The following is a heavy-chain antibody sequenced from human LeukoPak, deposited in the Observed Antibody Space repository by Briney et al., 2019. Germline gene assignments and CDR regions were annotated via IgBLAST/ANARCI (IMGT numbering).Heavy chain of an antibody. D-gene: IGHD3/OR15-3a*01. CDR1: GFTFSSYS. V-gene: IGHV3-21*01. Sequence: GGSLRLSCAASGFTFSSYSRNWVRQAPGKGLEWVSSISSSSSYIYYPDSVKGRFTISRDNAKNSLYLQMNSLRAEDTAVYYCARIFWTYAFDIWGQGTIVTVSS. J-gene: IGHJ3*02. CDR3: ARIFWTYAFDI. CDR2: ISSSSSYI.